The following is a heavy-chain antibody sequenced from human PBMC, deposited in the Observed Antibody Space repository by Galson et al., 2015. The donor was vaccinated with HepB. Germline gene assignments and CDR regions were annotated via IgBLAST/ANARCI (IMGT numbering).Heavy chain of an antibody. CDR1: GGSISSGGFH. Sequence: TLSLTCTVSGGSISSGGFHWSWIRQHPGRGLEWIGYMYDSGSTHYNPSLKSRIIISADTSKKQFSLKLSSVTAADTAVYYCARGMSGGFGPDYFDSWGQGTLVTVSS. J-gene: IGHJ4*02. D-gene: IGHD5-12*01. V-gene: IGHV4-31*03. CDR3: ARGMSGGFGPDYFDS. CDR2: MYDSGST.